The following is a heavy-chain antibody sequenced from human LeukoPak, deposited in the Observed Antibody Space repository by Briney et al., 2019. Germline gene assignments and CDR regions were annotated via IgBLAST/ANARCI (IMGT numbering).Heavy chain of an antibody. J-gene: IGHJ4*02. CDR2: ISSSSSYT. CDR1: GFTFSDYY. CDR3: ARDMYGDYVYFDY. D-gene: IGHD4-17*01. Sequence: GGSLRLSCAASGFTFSDYYMSWIRQAPGKGLEWVSYISSSSSYTNYADSVKGRFTISRDNAKNSLYLQMNSLRAEDTAVYYCARDMYGDYVYFDYWGQGTLVTVSS. V-gene: IGHV3-11*06.